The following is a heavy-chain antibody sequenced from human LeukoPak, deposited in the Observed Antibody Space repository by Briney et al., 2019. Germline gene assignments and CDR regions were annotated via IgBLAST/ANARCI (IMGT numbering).Heavy chain of an antibody. CDR1: GYSISSGYY. Sequence: LETLSLTCAVSGYSISSGYYWGWIRQPPGKGLEWIGSIYHSGSTYYNPSLKSRVTISVDTSKNQFSLKLSSVTAADTAVYYCARVLYYDFWSGYSPFDYWGQGTLVTVSS. CDR2: IYHSGST. CDR3: ARVLYYDFWSGYSPFDY. V-gene: IGHV4-38-2*01. J-gene: IGHJ4*02. D-gene: IGHD3-3*01.